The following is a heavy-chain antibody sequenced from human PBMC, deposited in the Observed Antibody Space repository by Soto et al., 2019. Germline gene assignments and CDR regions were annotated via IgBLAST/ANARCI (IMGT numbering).Heavy chain of an antibody. CDR3: ARDSSGYSYYYYGMDV. D-gene: IGHD3-10*01. CDR2: IWYDGSNK. CDR1: GFTFSSYG. J-gene: IGHJ6*02. V-gene: IGHV3-33*01. Sequence: PGGSLRLSCAASGFTFSSYGRHWVRQAPGKGLEWVAVIWYDGSNKYYADSVKGRFTISRDNSKNTLYLQMNSLRAEDTAVYYCARDSSGYSYYYYGMDVWGQGTTVTVSS.